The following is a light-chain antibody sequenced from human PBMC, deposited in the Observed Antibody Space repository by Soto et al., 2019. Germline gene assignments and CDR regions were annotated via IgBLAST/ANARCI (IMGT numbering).Light chain of an antibody. Sequence: QSVLTQPPSASGTPGQWVTISCSGSSSNIGSNTVNWYQQLPGTAPKLFIYSNNQRPSGVPDRFSGSKSGTSASLAISGLQSEDEADYYCAVWDDSLNGVVFGGGTKLTVL. CDR2: SNN. CDR3: AVWDDSLNGVV. V-gene: IGLV1-44*01. J-gene: IGLJ2*01. CDR1: SSNIGSNT.